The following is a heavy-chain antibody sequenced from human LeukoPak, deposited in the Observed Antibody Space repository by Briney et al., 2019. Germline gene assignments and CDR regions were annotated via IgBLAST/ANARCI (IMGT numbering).Heavy chain of an antibody. Sequence: KPSETLSLTCAVYGGSFSGYYWSWIRQPPGKGLEWIGSIYYSGSTYYNPSLKSRVTISVDTSKNQFSLKLSSVTAADTAVYYCARATYSSGWFDYWGQGTLVTVSS. CDR3: ARATYSSGWFDY. V-gene: IGHV4-34*01. CDR1: GGSFSGYY. D-gene: IGHD6-19*01. CDR2: IYYSGST. J-gene: IGHJ4*02.